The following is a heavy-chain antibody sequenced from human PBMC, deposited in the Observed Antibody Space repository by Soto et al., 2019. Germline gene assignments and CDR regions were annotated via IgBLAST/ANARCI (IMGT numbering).Heavy chain of an antibody. CDR1: GYTFTSYG. D-gene: IGHD3-9*01. J-gene: IGHJ5*02. V-gene: IGHV1-18*01. CDR2: ISAYNGNT. Sequence: QVQLVQSGAEVKKPGASVKVSCKASGYTFTSYGISWVRQAPGQGLEWMGWISAYNGNTNYAQKLQGRVTMTTDTTTSTAYMELRSLRSDDTAVYYCARVSTYFDWFKWFDPWGQGTLVTVSS. CDR3: ARVSTYFDWFKWFDP.